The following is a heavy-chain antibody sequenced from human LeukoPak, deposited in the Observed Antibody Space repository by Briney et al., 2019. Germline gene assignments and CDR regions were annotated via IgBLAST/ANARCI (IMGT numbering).Heavy chain of an antibody. J-gene: IGHJ4*02. CDR1: GGSFSGYF. Sequence: SETLSLTCAVYGGSFSGYFWSWIRQPPGKGLEWIGEINHSGSTKYNPSLKSRVTISVDTSKNQFSLKLSSVTAADTAVYYCARGFQSVAGSHYFDYWGQGTLVTVSS. CDR2: INHSGST. V-gene: IGHV4-34*01. CDR3: ARGFQSVAGSHYFDY. D-gene: IGHD6-19*01.